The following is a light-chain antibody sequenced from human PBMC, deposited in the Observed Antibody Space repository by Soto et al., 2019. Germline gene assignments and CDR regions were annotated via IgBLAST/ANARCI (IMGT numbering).Light chain of an antibody. J-gene: IGKJ2*01. V-gene: IGKV1-5*03. CDR3: QQYNSYSLVT. CDR2: KAS. Sequence: DIQMTQSPSTLSASVGDRVTITCRASQSISSWLAWYQQKPGKAPKLLIYKASSLESGVPSRFSGSGSGTEFTLTISSPQPDDFATYYCQQYNSYSLVTFGQGTKLEIK. CDR1: QSISSW.